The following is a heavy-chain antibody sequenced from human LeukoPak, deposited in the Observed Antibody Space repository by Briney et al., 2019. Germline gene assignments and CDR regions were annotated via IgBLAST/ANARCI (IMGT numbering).Heavy chain of an antibody. CDR3: ATHSGGY. CDR2: ISYDGSNK. V-gene: IGHV3-30*03. D-gene: IGHD3-16*01. J-gene: IGHJ4*02. CDR1: GFTFSSYG. Sequence: GGSLRLSCAASGFTFSSYGMSWVRQAPGKGLEWVAVISYDGSNKYYADSVKGRFTISRDNSKNTLYLQMNSLRAEDTAVYYCATHSGGYWGQGTLVTVSS.